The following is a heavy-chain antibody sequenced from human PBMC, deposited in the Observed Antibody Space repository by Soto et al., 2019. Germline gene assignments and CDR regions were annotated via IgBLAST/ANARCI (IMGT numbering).Heavy chain of an antibody. J-gene: IGHJ5*02. CDR3: AKAMMWYSSSRCSDP. CDR2: ISGSGGST. Sequence: EVQLLESGGGLVLPGGSLRLSCAASGFTFRSYAMSWVRQAPGEGLEWVSAISGSGGSTYYADSVKGRFTISRAHSKNTLYLQRNSLRAEDTAVYYCAKAMMWYSSSRCSDPWGQGTLVTGST. CDR1: GFTFRSYA. V-gene: IGHV3-23*01. D-gene: IGHD6-13*01.